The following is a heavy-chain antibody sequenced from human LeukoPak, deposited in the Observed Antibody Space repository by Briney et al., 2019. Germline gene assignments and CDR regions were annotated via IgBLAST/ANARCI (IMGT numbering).Heavy chain of an antibody. CDR1: GCSISSYY. D-gene: IGHD1-14*01. J-gene: IGHJ4*02. CDR2: INYSGST. V-gene: IGHV4-59*01. CDR3: ARESNRLLLDY. Sequence: SETLSLTCTVSGCSISSYYWSWIRQPPGKGLEWIGYINYSGSTNYNPSLKSRVTITVNESKNKFSLKLRSVTAADTAVYYCARESNRLLLDYWGQGTLVTVSS.